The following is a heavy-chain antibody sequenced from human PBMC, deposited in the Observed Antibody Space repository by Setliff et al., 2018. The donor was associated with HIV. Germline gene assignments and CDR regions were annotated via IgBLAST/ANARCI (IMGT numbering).Heavy chain of an antibody. Sequence: KTSETLSLTCTVSGGSISSYYWSWIRQPPGKGLEWIGYIYYSGSTNYNPSLKSRVTISVDTSKNQFSLKLSSVIAADTAVYYCARIFGDQGYYYGMDVWGQGTTVTV. CDR1: GGSISSYY. D-gene: IGHD3-3*01. V-gene: IGHV4-59*01. CDR2: IYYSGST. CDR3: ARIFGDQGYYYGMDV. J-gene: IGHJ6*02.